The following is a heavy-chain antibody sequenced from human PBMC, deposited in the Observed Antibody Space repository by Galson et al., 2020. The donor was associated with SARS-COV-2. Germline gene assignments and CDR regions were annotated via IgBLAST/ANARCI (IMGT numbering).Heavy chain of an antibody. D-gene: IGHD6-6*01. CDR2: IGPAGDA. CDR3: ARGDSSSPERSGIDF. Sequence: GESLKISCVVSGFTFSISDMHWVRQPPGKGLEWLSIIGPAGDAYYPGSVRGRFTISRENAKNSLYLQLNSLRAEDTAVYYCARGDSSSPERSGIDFWGQGALVTVSS. J-gene: IGHJ4*02. V-gene: IGHV3-13*01. CDR1: GFTFSISD.